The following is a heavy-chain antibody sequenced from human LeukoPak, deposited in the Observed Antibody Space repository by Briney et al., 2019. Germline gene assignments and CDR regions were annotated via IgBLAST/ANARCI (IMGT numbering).Heavy chain of an antibody. CDR2: INSDGSTT. J-gene: IGHJ4*02. CDR3: ARAGQYRFDY. D-gene: IGHD2/OR15-2a*01. CDR1: GFTFSSYW. Sequence: GVSLRLSCAASGFTFSSYWMHWVRQAPAKGLVWVSRINSDGSTTNYADSVKGRFTISRDNAKNTLYLQMNSLRADDTAVYYCARAGQYRFDYWGQGALVTVSS. V-gene: IGHV3-74*01.